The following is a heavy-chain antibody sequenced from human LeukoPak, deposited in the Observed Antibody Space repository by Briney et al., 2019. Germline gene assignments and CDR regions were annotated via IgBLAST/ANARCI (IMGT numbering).Heavy chain of an antibody. CDR2: ISGGGGST. CDR3: AKHYDISGYYPY. D-gene: IGHD3-22*01. J-gene: IGHJ4*02. Sequence: GGSLRLSCAASGFTFSTYAMSWVRQAPGKGLEWVSAISGGGGSTHYADSVKGRFTISRDNSKNTLFLQMSSLRADDTAIYYCAKHYDISGYYPYWGQGTLVTVST. CDR1: GFTFSTYA. V-gene: IGHV3-23*01.